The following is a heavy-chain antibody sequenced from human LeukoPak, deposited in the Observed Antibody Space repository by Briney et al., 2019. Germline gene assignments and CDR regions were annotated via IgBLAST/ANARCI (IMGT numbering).Heavy chain of an antibody. D-gene: IGHD1-26*01. CDR1: GFTFSSYA. CDR3: AKDLRVGATTHYFDY. CDR2: ISYDGSNK. J-gene: IGHJ4*02. V-gene: IGHV3-30-3*01. Sequence: GRSLRLSCAASGFTFSSYAMHWVRQAPGKGLEWVAAISYDGSNKYYADSVKGRFTISRDNSKNTLYLQMNSLRAEDTAVYYCAKDLRVGATTHYFDYWGQGTLVTVSS.